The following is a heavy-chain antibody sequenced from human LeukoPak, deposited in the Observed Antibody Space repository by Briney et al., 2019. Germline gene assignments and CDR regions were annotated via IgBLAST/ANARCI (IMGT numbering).Heavy chain of an antibody. J-gene: IGHJ5*02. CDR2: ISGSGGST. V-gene: IGHV3-23*01. Sequence: PGGSLRLSCAASGFTFSSYAMSWVRQAPGKGLEWVSAISGSGGSTYYADSVKGRFTIPRDNSKNTLYLQMNSLRAEDTAVYYCAKDPYSSSWYFWFDPWGQGTLVTVSS. CDR1: GFTFSSYA. CDR3: AKDPYSSSWYFWFDP. D-gene: IGHD6-13*01.